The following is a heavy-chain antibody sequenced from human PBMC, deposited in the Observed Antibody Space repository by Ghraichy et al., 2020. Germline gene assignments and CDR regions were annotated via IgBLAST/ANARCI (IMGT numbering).Heavy chain of an antibody. CDR3: ARGRKWTTRYYFDY. Sequence: SETLSLTCAVYGGSFSGYYWSWIRQPPGKGLEWIGEINHSGSTNYNPSLKSRVTISVDTSKNQFSLKLSSVTAADTAVYYCARGRKWTTRYYFDYWGQGTLVTVSS. CDR1: GGSFSGYY. D-gene: IGHD1-14*01. V-gene: IGHV4-34*01. CDR2: INHSGST. J-gene: IGHJ4*02.